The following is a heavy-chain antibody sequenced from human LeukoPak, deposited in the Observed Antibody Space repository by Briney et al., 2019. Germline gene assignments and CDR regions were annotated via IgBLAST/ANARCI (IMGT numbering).Heavy chain of an antibody. Sequence: PSETLSLTCTVSGYSISSGYYWGWIRQPPGKGLEWIGSIYHSGSTYYNPSLKSRVTISVDTSKTKFSLKLSSVTAADTAVYYCARVSGQYYDFWSGERTPYYMDVRGKGTTVTVSS. CDR2: IYHSGST. CDR3: ARVSGQYYDFWSGERTPYYMDV. J-gene: IGHJ6*03. CDR1: GYSISSGYY. V-gene: IGHV4-38-2*02. D-gene: IGHD3-3*01.